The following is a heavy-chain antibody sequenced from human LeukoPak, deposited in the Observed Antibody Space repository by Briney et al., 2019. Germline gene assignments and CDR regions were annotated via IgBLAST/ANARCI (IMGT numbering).Heavy chain of an antibody. V-gene: IGHV3-74*01. Sequence: GGSLRLSCAASGFTFSSYWMHWVRQVPGKGLMWVSRIKTDGSSTSYADSVKGRFTISRDNAKNSLYLQMNSLRAEDTALYYCAKGVRVTMFGVITLFDSWGQGTLVTVSS. CDR1: GFTFSSYW. J-gene: IGHJ4*02. CDR2: IKTDGSST. D-gene: IGHD3-3*01. CDR3: AKGVRVTMFGVITLFDS.